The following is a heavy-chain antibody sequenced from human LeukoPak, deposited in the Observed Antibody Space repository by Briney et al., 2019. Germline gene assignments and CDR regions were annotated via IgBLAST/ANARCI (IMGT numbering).Heavy chain of an antibody. D-gene: IGHD1-26*01. CDR1: GFTFSSYA. J-gene: IGHJ4*02. CDR3: TNDQKSGSYLSGDY. CDR2: ISGIGGST. Sequence: PGGSLRLSCAASGFTFSSYAMSWVRQAPGKGLEWVSVISGIGGSTYYADSVKGRFSISRVNSKNTMYLQMNSLRAEDPAVYYCTNDQKSGSYLSGDYWGQGTLVTVSS. V-gene: IGHV3-23*01.